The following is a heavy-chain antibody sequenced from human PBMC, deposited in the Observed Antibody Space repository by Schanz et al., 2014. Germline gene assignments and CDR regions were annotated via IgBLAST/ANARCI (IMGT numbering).Heavy chain of an antibody. Sequence: EVQLVESGGGLVKPGESLRLSCAASGFTFSNAWMSWVRQAPGKGLEWIGRIKSNIDGGTIDYAAAVKGRFTISRDDSKNTLYLQMNSLKTEDTAVYYCTTSTLLSGTQPWGQGTLVSVSS. D-gene: IGHD1-26*01. V-gene: IGHV3-15*01. CDR3: TTSTLLSGTQP. J-gene: IGHJ5*02. CDR1: GFTFSNAW. CDR2: IKSNIDGGTI.